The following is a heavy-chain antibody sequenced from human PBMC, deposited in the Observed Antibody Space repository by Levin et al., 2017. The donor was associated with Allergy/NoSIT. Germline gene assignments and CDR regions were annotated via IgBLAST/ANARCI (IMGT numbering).Heavy chain of an antibody. CDR1: GFTFSSYS. V-gene: IGHV3-21*01. CDR2: ISSSSSYI. D-gene: IGHD5-18*01. CDR3: ARDTLWLFDY. J-gene: IGHJ4*02. Sequence: GESLKISCAASGFTFSSYSMNWVRQAPGKGLEWVSSISSSSSYIYYADSVKGRFTISRDNAKNSLYLQMNSLRAEDTAVYYCARDTLWLFDYWGQGTLVTVSS.